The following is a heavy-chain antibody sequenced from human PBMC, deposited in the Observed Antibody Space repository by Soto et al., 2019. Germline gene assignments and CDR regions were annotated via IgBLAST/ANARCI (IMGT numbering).Heavy chain of an antibody. CDR3: ARDRGRSRGYYSTDFDY. V-gene: IGHV3-33*01. CDR1: GFTFSTYG. J-gene: IGHJ4*02. CDR2: IWYDGSNK. Sequence: QVRLMESGGDVVQPGRSLRLSCAASGFTFSTYGMHWVRQAPGKGLEWVAVIWYDGSNKYYADSVKGRFTISRDNAKNTLYLQMNSLRAEDTAVYYCARDRGRSRGYYSTDFDYWGQGTLVTVSS. D-gene: IGHD3-22*01.